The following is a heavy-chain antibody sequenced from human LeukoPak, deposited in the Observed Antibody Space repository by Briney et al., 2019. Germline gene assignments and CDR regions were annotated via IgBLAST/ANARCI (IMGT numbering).Heavy chain of an antibody. D-gene: IGHD5/OR15-5a*01. CDR3: VRDCLATFSFDY. CDR1: GFTFSREV. Sequence: GGSLRLSCAGSGFTFSREVMHWVRQAPGKGLEHGSTITDSGDRTHYADSVKGRFTISRDNSKGTLFLQMDSLRAEDTAIYYCVRDCLATFSFDYWGQGTLVTVSS. J-gene: IGHJ4*02. CDR2: ITDSGDRT. V-gene: IGHV3-64*02.